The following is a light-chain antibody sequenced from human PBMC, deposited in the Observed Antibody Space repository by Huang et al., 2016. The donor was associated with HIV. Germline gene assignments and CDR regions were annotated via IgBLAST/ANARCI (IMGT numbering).Light chain of an antibody. CDR1: QTFLYNSKIDSF. CDR3: QQYSTIPT. J-gene: IGKJ4*01. V-gene: IGKV4-1*01. Sequence: DIVVTQSPDSLAVSLGARATINCKSSQTFLYNSKIDSFIAWYQQRPGHPPKLRIHGASARQSGVPERFSGSVSETNFPLTINGLQPEDVAIYFCQQYSTIPTFGGGTKVDI. CDR2: GAS.